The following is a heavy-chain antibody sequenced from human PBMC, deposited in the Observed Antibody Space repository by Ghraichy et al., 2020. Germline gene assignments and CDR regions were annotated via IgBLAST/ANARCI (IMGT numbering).Heavy chain of an antibody. J-gene: IGHJ4*02. D-gene: IGHD3-10*01. CDR1: GGSFSGYY. CDR2: INHSGST. Sequence: SQTLSLTCAVYGGSFSGYYWSWIRQPPGKGLEWIGEINHSGSTNYNPSLKSRVTISVDTSKNQFSLKLSSVTAADTAVYYCARGRYTMVRGDRNHEFDYWGQGTLVTVSS. V-gene: IGHV4-34*01. CDR3: ARGRYTMVRGDRNHEFDY.